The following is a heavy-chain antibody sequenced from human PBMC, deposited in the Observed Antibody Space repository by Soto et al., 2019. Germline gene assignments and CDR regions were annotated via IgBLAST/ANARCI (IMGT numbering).Heavy chain of an antibody. D-gene: IGHD2-21*02. CDR3: ASRYCGGDCYFPDYFDY. Sequence: SETLSLTCTVSGGSISSYYWSWIRQPPGKGLEWIGYIYYSGSTNYNPSLKSRVTISVDTSKNQFSLKLSSVTAADTAVYYGASRYCGGDCYFPDYFDYWGQGTLVTVSS. V-gene: IGHV4-59*01. CDR2: IYYSGST. J-gene: IGHJ4*02. CDR1: GGSISSYY.